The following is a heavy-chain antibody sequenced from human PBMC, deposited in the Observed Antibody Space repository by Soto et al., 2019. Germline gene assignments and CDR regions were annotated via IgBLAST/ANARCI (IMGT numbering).Heavy chain of an antibody. CDR1: GGSFSGYY. V-gene: IGHV4-34*01. Sequence: SETLSLTCAVYGGSFSGYYWSWIRQPPGKGLEWIGEINHSGSTNYNPSLKSRVTISVDTSKNQFSLKLSSVTAADTAVYYCARARSGEGFGELLYPYYGMDVWGQGTTVTGSS. CDR2: INHSGST. D-gene: IGHD3-10*01. J-gene: IGHJ6*02. CDR3: ARARSGEGFGELLYPYYGMDV.